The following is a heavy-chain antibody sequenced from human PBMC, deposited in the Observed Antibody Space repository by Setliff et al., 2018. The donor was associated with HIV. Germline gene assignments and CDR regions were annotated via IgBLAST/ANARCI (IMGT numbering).Heavy chain of an antibody. V-gene: IGHV4-59*01. D-gene: IGHD2-2*01. CDR2: IYYSGTT. CDR1: GGSISSYY. Sequence: SETLSLTCTVSGGSISSYYWSWIRQSPGKGLEWIGYIYYSGTTNYNASLKSRVTMSVDTSKKQFSLKLRSVTAADMAVYYCARGLGGYCSSVSCYEADHWGQGTLVTVSS. CDR3: ARGLGGYCSSVSCYEADH. J-gene: IGHJ5*02.